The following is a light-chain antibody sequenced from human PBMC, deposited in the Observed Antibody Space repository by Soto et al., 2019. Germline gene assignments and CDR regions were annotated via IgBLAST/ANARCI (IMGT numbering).Light chain of an antibody. Sequence: NVFSHSPCTLSFSPGERATLSCKASQSVSSSYLAWYQQKPGQAPRLLIYGASSRATGIPDRFSGSGSGTDFTLTISRLEPEDFAVYYCQQYGSSLTWTFGQGTKVDIK. J-gene: IGKJ1*01. CDR3: QQYGSSLTWT. CDR2: GAS. V-gene: IGKV3-20*01. CDR1: QSVSSSY.